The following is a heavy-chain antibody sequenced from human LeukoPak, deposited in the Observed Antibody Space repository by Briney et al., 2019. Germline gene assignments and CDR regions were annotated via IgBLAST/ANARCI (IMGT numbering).Heavy chain of an antibody. Sequence: SETLSLTCTVSGGSISSYYWSWIRQPPGRGLEWIGYIYYGGNTYYNPSLKSRLTISLDTSNNQFSLKLSSVTAADTAVYYCARGRKYTSGYRVTELGSGYSDYWGQGTWSPSPQ. CDR2: IYYGGNT. CDR1: GGSISSYY. D-gene: IGHD5-18*01. J-gene: IGHJ4*02. V-gene: IGHV4-59*12. CDR3: ARGRKYTSGYRVTELGSGYSDY.